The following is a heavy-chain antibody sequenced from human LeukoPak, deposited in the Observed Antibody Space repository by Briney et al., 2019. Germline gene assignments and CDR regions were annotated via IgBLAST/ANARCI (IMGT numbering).Heavy chain of an antibody. J-gene: IGHJ6*02. CDR2: IRSKAYRGTT. CDR3: ARGPIELWIHNAMDV. D-gene: IGHD5-18*01. Sequence: GRSLRLSCTGSGFIFGDRAMSWVRQAPGKGLEWVGFIRSKAYRGTTEYAASVKGRFTISRDDFASIAYLQMNSLRTEDTAVYYCARGPIELWIHNAMDVWGQGTTVTVSS. V-gene: IGHV3-49*04. CDR1: GFIFGDRA.